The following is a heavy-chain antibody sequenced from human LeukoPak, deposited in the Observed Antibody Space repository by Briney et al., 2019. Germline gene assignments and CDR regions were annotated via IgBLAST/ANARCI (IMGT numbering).Heavy chain of an antibody. CDR2: INPDGIKR. CDR3: ARDHYCSGGSCYYYYGMDV. CDR1: GLTFSSSW. Sequence: PGGSLRLSCAVSGLTFSSSWMDWVRQAPGKGLEWEASINPDGIKRYSADSVKGRFTISRDNARNSLYLQMNSLRAEDTAVYYCARDHYCSGGSCYYYYGMDVWGQGTTVTVSS. D-gene: IGHD2-15*01. V-gene: IGHV3-7*01. J-gene: IGHJ6*02.